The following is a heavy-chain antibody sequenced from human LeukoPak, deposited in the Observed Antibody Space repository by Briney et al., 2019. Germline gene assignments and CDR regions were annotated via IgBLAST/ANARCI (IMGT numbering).Heavy chain of an antibody. D-gene: IGHD3-10*01. CDR1: GGSFSGYY. CDR3: ARITMVRGVIIAATRNWFGP. J-gene: IGHJ5*02. Sequence: SETLSLTCAVYGGSFSGYYWSWIRQPPGKGLEWIGELNHSGSTNYKPSLQSRVTISVDTSKNQFSLKLSSVAAADTAVYYCARITMVRGVIIAATRNWFGPWGQGTLVTVYS. CDR2: LNHSGST. V-gene: IGHV4-34*01.